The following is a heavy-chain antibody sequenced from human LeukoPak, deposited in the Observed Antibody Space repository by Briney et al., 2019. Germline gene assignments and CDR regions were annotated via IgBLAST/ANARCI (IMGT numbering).Heavy chain of an antibody. CDR2: IIPMFGSS. V-gene: IGHV1-69*13. Sequence: SVKVSCKASGGTFTNYGINWVRQAAGQGLEWMGGIIPMFGSSNYAQKFQGRVTITADDSTSTAYMELSRLRSEDTAVYYCARAQPQWLLLEWFDPWGQGTLVTVPS. CDR1: GGTFTNYG. J-gene: IGHJ5*02. CDR3: ARAQPQWLLLEWFDP. D-gene: IGHD3-22*01.